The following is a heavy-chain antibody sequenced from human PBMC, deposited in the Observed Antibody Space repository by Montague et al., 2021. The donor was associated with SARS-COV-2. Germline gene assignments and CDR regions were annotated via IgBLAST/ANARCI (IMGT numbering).Heavy chain of an antibody. CDR1: GDSVSRNRSA. V-gene: IGHV6-1*01. CDR3: ARTSASSDY. CDR2: TYYRSKWYN. Sequence: CAISGDSVSRNRSAWNCIRQSPSSGLEWLGRTYYRSKWYNDYAVSVKSRITINPDTSKNQISLQLNSVTPEDTAVYHCARTSASSDYWGQGTLVTVSS. J-gene: IGHJ4*02. D-gene: IGHD1-26*01.